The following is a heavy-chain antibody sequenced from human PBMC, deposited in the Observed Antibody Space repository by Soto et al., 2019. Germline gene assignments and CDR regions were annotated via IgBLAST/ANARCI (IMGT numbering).Heavy chain of an antibody. CDR3: ARESSGGNFDFGI. V-gene: IGHV4-38-2*01. CDR2: ISHSGST. J-gene: IGHJ3*02. D-gene: IGHD2-21*02. CDR1: GYSISTGYS. Sequence: SETLSLTCAVSGYSISTGYSWDWIRQPPGKGLEWIGTISHSGSTNYNPSLKSRLTMSLDTSKNQFSLKLRSVTAADTAVYYCARESSGGNFDFGIWGQGTMVTVSS.